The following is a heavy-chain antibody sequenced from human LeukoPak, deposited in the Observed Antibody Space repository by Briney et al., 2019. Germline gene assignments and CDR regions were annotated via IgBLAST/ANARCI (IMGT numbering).Heavy chain of an antibody. Sequence: ASVKVSCKASGYTFTGYYIHWVRQAPGQGLEWMGWINPNNGGTNYVQKFQGKVSMTRDTSISTAYMELSRLGSDDTAVYYCATLGEDKTDTPFDYWGQGTLVTVSS. D-gene: IGHD3-16*01. CDR1: GYTFTGYY. CDR2: INPNNGGT. V-gene: IGHV1-2*02. CDR3: ATLGEDKTDTPFDY. J-gene: IGHJ4*02.